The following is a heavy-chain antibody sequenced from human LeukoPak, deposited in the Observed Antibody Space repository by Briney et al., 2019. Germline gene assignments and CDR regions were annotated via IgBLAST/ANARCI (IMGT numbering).Heavy chain of an antibody. J-gene: IGHJ4*02. CDR2: IRSDGSTK. D-gene: IGHD3-3*01. Sequence: PGGSLRLSCAASGFTFSYYGMHWVRQAPGKGLEWVAFIRSDGSTKYYADFVKGRFTISRDSSKNTLFLQMNSLRPEDTAVYYCARDFEWSFDYWGQGTLVTVSS. V-gene: IGHV3-30*02. CDR1: GFTFSYYG. CDR3: ARDFEWSFDY.